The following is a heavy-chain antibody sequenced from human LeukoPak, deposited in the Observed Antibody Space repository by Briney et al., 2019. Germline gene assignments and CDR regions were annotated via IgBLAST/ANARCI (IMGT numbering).Heavy chain of an antibody. CDR2: ISITEGT. CDR1: GGSVNTYY. J-gene: IGHJ4*02. CDR3: ARLRRDINDWYADDC. Sequence: SETLSLTCSVSGGSVNTYYWSWIRQSAGKGLEWIGRISITEGTNYNPSLKSRVSMSVDASKNQVSLKLGSVTAADTAVYYCARLRRDINDWYADDCWGQGTLVTVSS. V-gene: IGHV4-4*07. D-gene: IGHD6-19*01.